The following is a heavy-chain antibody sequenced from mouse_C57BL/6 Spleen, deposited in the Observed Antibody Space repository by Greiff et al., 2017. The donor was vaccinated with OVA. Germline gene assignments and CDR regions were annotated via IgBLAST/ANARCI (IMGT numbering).Heavy chain of an antibody. CDR2: INPGSGGT. J-gene: IGHJ3*01. D-gene: IGHD2-1*01. CDR3: ARDYGNYGFAY. V-gene: IGHV1-54*01. Sequence: VQGVESGAELVRPGTSVKVSCKASGYAFTNYLIEWVKQRPGQGLEWIGVINPGSGGTNYNEKFKGKATLTADKSSSTAYMQLSSLTSEDSAVYFCARDYGNYGFAYWGQGTLVTVSA. CDR1: GYAFTNYL.